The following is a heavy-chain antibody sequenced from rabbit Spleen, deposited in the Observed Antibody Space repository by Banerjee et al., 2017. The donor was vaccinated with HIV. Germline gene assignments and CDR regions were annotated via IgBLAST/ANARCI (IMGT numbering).Heavy chain of an antibody. Sequence: QEHLVESGGGLVKPEGSLTLTCKASAFSFGDRDVMCWVRQAAGKGLEWIACINAATGKPVYATWAKGRFTISRTSSTTVTLRMTSLTAADTATYFCARDLVGVIGWNFYLWGPGTLVTVS. CDR1: AFSFGDRDV. V-gene: IGHV1S45*01. CDR3: ARDLVGVIGWNFYL. CDR2: INAATGKP. D-gene: IGHD1-1*01. J-gene: IGHJ4*01.